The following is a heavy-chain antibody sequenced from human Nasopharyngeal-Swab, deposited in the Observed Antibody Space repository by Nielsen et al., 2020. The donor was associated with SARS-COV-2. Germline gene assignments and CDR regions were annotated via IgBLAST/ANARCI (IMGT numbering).Heavy chain of an antibody. CDR3: ARSARSWYRAYYYYRDV. CDR2: ISYDGSNK. D-gene: IGHD6-13*01. V-gene: IGHV3-30-3*01. J-gene: IGHJ6*03. Sequence: GGSLRLSCAASGFTFSSYAMHWVRQAPGKGLEWVAVISYDGSNKYYADSVKGRFTISRDNSKNTLYLQMNSLRAEDTAVYYCARSARSWYRAYYYYRDVWGKGTTVTVSS. CDR1: GFTFSSYA.